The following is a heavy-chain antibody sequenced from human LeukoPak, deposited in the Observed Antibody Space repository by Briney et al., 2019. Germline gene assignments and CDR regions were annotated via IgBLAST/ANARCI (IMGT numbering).Heavy chain of an antibody. CDR3: ASGTVAARVGGVFDY. D-gene: IGHD6-6*01. Sequence: GGSLRLSCAASGFTFSSYSMNWVRQAPGKGLEWVSYISSSSSTIYYADSVKGRFTISRDNAKNSLYLQMNSLRAEDTAVYYCASGTVAARVGGVFDYWGQGTLVTVSS. CDR2: ISSSSSTI. J-gene: IGHJ4*02. V-gene: IGHV3-48*04. CDR1: GFTFSSYS.